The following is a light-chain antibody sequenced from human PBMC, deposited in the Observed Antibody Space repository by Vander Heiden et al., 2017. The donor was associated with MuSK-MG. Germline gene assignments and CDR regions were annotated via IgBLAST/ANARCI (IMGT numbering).Light chain of an antibody. CDR3: SSYGGSANLL. J-gene: IGLJ2*01. CDR2: EVN. V-gene: IGLV2-8*01. Sequence: QSALTQPPSASGSPGQSVTISCTGTSSDIGGYNSVSWYQQHPGKAPKLIIFEVNKRPSGVPDRFSGSKSANTASLTVSGLQAEDEAVYSCSSYGGSANLLFGGGTKLTVL. CDR1: SSDIGGYNS.